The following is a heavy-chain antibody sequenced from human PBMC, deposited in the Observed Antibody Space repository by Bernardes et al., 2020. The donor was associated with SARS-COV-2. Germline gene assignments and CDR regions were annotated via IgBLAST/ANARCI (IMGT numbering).Heavy chain of an antibody. CDR2: ISPKSGAT. Sequence: AATKVYCKASGYTFSAYYIHWLRQAPGQGFEWMGWISPKSGATNYAQKFQGRVTMTRDTAISTEYMQLSRLTSDDTAVYYCARTFYYDRGGDSVFDQWGQGTLVYVSS. CDR3: ARTFYYDRGGDSVFDQ. CDR1: GYTFSAYY. J-gene: IGHJ4*02. V-gene: IGHV1-2*02. D-gene: IGHD2-21*01.